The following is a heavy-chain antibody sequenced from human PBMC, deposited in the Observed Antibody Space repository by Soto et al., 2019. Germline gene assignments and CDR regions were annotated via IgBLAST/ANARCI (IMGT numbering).Heavy chain of an antibody. D-gene: IGHD3-10*01. Sequence: SETLSLTCTVSGGSISSSSYYWGWIRQPPGKGLEWFGSIYYSGSTYYNPSLKSRVTISVDTSKNQFSLKLSSVTAADTAVYYCARRKDENYGSGSYYRPNWFDPWGQGTLVTVSS. CDR1: GGSISSSSYY. V-gene: IGHV4-39*01. CDR3: ARRKDENYGSGSYYRPNWFDP. J-gene: IGHJ5*02. CDR2: IYYSGST.